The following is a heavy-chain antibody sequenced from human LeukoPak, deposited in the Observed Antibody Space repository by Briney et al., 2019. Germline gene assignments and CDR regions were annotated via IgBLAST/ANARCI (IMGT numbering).Heavy chain of an antibody. D-gene: IGHD3-10*01. CDR3: ARGDRRPDKFGELRPFDY. J-gene: IGHJ4*02. CDR2: INPSGGST. Sequence: ASVKVSCKASGYTFTSYYMHWVRQAPGQGLEWMGIINPSGGSTSYAQKFQGRVTMTRDTSTSTVYMELSSLRSEDTAVYYRARGDRRPDKFGELRPFDYWGQGTLVTVSS. CDR1: GYTFTSYY. V-gene: IGHV1-46*01.